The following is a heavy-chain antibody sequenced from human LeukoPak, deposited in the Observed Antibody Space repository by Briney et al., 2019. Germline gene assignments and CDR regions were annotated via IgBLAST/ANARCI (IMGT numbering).Heavy chain of an antibody. D-gene: IGHD6-13*01. J-gene: IGHJ4*02. V-gene: IGHV4-38-2*01. CDR3: ARRLYIAAAGIPSPFFDY. Sequence: PSETLSLTCSVSGYSISSGYYWGWIRQPPGKGLEWIGSIYHSGSTYYNPSLKSRVTISVDTSKNQFSLKLSSVTAADTAVYCCARRLYIAAAGIPSPFFDYWGPGTLVTVSS. CDR2: IYHSGST. CDR1: GYSISSGYY.